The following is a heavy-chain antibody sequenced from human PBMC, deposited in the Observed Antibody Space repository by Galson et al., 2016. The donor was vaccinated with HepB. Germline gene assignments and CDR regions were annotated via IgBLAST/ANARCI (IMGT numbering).Heavy chain of an antibody. J-gene: IGHJ3*02. V-gene: IGHV4-4*02. Sequence: SETLSLTCAVSGGSISSSNWWSWVRQPPGKGLEWIGEIYHSGSTNYNPSLKSRITISVDKSKNQFSLKLNSVTAADTAVYYCASERFGESYGVHAFDIWGQGTMVTVSS. CDR2: IYHSGST. D-gene: IGHD3-10*01. CDR1: GGSISSSNW. CDR3: ASERFGESYGVHAFDI.